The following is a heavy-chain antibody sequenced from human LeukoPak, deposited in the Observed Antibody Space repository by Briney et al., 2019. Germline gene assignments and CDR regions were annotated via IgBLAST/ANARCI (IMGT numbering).Heavy chain of an antibody. D-gene: IGHD6-13*01. CDR3: ARDQGAAAGN. CDR1: GFTVRNNY. CDR2: IYSGDNT. J-gene: IGHJ4*02. Sequence: GGSLSLSCAASGFTVRNNYLSSLRQPPGKGLEWVSVIYSGDNTFYADSVKGRFTLSRDNSKNTLYLQMNSLRGEDTAVYYCARDQGAAAGNWGQGTLVTVSS. V-gene: IGHV3-66*01.